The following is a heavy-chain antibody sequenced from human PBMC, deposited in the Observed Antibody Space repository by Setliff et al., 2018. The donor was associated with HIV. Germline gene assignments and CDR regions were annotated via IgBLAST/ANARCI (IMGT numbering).Heavy chain of an antibody. J-gene: IGHJ3*02. CDR3: ARLSSAAMWGGGAFDI. CDR1: GYSFTSYT. CDR2: INAGNGNT. D-gene: IGHD2-2*01. Sequence: ASVKVSCKASGYSFTSYTIHWVRQAPGQRLEWMGWINAGNGNTKYSQKFRGRVTFTRDTSAGTAYMELSGLGFEDTAVYYCARLSSAAMWGGGAFDIWGQGTLVTV. V-gene: IGHV1-3*01.